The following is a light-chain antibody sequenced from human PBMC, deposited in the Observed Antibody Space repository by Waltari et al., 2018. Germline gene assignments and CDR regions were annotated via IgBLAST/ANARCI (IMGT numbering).Light chain of an antibody. CDR1: QSISSW. J-gene: IGKJ1*01. CDR2: KAS. Sequence: DIQMTQSPSTLSASVGDRVTITCRASQSISSWLVWYQQKPGKAPRLLIYKASYLESGVPSRFSGSASGTAFTLTISSLQADDFATYYCLQYNSYPWTFGQGTTVEIK. CDR3: LQYNSYPWT. V-gene: IGKV1-5*03.